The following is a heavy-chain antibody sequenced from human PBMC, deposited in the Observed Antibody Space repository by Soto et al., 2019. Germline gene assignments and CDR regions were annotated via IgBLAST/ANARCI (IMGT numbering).Heavy chain of an antibody. CDR2: ISSSGSTI. D-gene: IGHD3-3*01. CDR1: GFTFSDYY. Sequence: GGSLRLSCAASGFTFSDYYMSWIRQAPGKGLEWVSYISSSGSTIYYADSVKGRFTISRDNAKNSLYLQMNSLRAEDTAVYYCASERRFLEWLPWGQGTLVTVSA. J-gene: IGHJ4*02. V-gene: IGHV3-11*01. CDR3: ASERRFLEWLP.